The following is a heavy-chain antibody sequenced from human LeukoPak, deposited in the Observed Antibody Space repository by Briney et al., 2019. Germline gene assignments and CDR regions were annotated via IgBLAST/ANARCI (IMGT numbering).Heavy chain of an antibody. J-gene: IGHJ4*02. CDR1: GGSLSNYY. D-gene: IGHD3-16*01. CDR2: IYETGIT. CDR3: ARGRIGGPKAPFDY. V-gene: IGHV4-59*01. Sequence: SETLSLTCTVSGGSLSNYYWGWIRQPPGRGLEWIGHIYETGITTYNPSLKSRVTISVDTSKNQFSLRLASVTVADTAVYYCARGRIGGPKAPFDYWGQGTLVTVSS.